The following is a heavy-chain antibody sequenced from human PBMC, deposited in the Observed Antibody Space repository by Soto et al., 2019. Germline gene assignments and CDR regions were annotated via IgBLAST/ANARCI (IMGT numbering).Heavy chain of an antibody. CDR2: IYYSGST. D-gene: IGHD5-12*01. CDR3: ATHSGYDSRYYYYMDV. J-gene: IGHJ6*03. V-gene: IGHV4-59*01. Sequence: SETLSLTCTVSGGSISSYYRSWIRQPPWKGLEWIGYIYYSGSTNYNPSLKSRVTISVDTSKNQFSLKLSSVTAADTAVYYCATHSGYDSRYYYYMDVWGKGTTVTVSS. CDR1: GGSISSYY.